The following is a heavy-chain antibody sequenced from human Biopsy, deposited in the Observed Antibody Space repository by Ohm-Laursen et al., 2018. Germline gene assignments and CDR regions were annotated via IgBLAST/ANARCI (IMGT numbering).Heavy chain of an antibody. CDR2: MNPNSGNT. CDR3: TRDRHYASGSYAGMDV. Sequence: ASVKVSCKSSGYTFTSYDINWVRQATGQGLEWMGWMNPNSGNTDYAQKFQGRVTMTRNTSISTAYMELNSLRSEDTAVYYCTRDRHYASGSYAGMDVWDQGTTVTVSS. D-gene: IGHD3-10*01. V-gene: IGHV1-8*01. J-gene: IGHJ6*02. CDR1: GYTFTSYD.